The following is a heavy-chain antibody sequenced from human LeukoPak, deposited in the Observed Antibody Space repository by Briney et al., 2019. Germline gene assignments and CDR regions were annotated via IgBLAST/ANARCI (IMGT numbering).Heavy chain of an antibody. Sequence: GGSLRLSCAASGFTFSSYGMNLVRQAPGKGLEWVSSISSSSSYIYYADSVKGRFTVSRDNAKNSLYLQMNSLRAEDTAVYYCAREGAAAGTEAFDIWGQGTMVTVSS. V-gene: IGHV3-21*01. D-gene: IGHD6-13*01. CDR3: AREGAAAGTEAFDI. CDR1: GFTFSSYG. J-gene: IGHJ3*02. CDR2: ISSSSSYI.